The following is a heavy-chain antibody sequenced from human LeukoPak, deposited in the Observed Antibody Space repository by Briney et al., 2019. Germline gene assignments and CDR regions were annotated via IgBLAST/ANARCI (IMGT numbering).Heavy chain of an antibody. CDR2: INPGGGSK. D-gene: IGHD2-2*01. Sequence: ASVKICCKASAYTFTSYYMHWVRQAPGQGLKRMGIINPGGGSKSYAQKFQGRVTMTRDTSTSTVYMELSSLRSEDTAVYYCASVGYCSSTSCYFIFDYWGQGTLVTVSS. J-gene: IGHJ4*02. CDR3: ASVGYCSSTSCYFIFDY. V-gene: IGHV1-46*01. CDR1: AYTFTSYY.